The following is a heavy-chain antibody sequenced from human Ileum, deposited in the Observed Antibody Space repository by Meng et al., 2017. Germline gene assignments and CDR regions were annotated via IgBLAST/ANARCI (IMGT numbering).Heavy chain of an antibody. CDR1: GCSINTGDYY. Sequence: QVHLQESGPGLVKPSQSLSLTGTVSGCSINTGDYYWSWIRQPPGKGLEWIGYIYYSGSTYYNPSLKSRVTISVDTSKNQFSLKLSSVTAADTAVYYCARENTIFGVVWGSWFDPWGQGTLVTVSS. CDR3: ARENTIFGVVWGSWFDP. J-gene: IGHJ5*02. V-gene: IGHV4-30-4*01. CDR2: IYYSGST. D-gene: IGHD3-3*01.